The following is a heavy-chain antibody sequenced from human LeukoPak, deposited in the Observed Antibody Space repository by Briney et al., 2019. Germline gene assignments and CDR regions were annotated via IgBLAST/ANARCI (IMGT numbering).Heavy chain of an antibody. CDR3: ARASSNIVADPTAPLGFDP. V-gene: IGHV4-30-4*08. CDR1: GGSISSGDYY. CDR2: IYYSGSA. D-gene: IGHD2-2*01. J-gene: IGHJ5*02. Sequence: PSETLSLTCTVSGGSISSGDYYWSWIRQPPGKGLEWIGHIYYSGSAFSNASLKRRLSISVDTSKNQFSLKLTSVTAADTAVYYCARASSNIVADPTAPLGFDPWGQGTLVTVSS.